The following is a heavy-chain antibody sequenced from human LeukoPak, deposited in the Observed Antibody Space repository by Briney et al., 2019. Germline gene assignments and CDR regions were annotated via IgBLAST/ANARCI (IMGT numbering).Heavy chain of an antibody. CDR1: GFTFSGYA. V-gene: IGHV3-23*01. D-gene: IGHD2-15*01. Sequence: QAGGSLTLSCAASGFTFSGYAMSWVRQAPGKGLKWVSFIDANGGSTYYEDSVKGRFTISRDNSKNTLYLQVNSLRAEDTAVYYCAKGPTPEGYYFDYWGQGTLVTVSS. CDR3: AKGPTPEGYYFDY. CDR2: IDANGGST. J-gene: IGHJ4*02.